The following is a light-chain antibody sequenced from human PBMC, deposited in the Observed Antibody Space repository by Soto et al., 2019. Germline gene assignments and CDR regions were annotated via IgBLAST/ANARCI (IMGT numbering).Light chain of an antibody. CDR3: LQHNSFWT. J-gene: IGKJ1*01. V-gene: IGKV1-17*01. Sequence: DIQMTQSPSALAASVGDRVTITCRASQGIRKNLGWYQQKPGKAPKRLIYAAAKLQSGVPSRFSGSGSGKEFTLTISSLQPEDFATYYCLQHNSFWTFGQGTKVDIK. CDR2: AAA. CDR1: QGIRKN.